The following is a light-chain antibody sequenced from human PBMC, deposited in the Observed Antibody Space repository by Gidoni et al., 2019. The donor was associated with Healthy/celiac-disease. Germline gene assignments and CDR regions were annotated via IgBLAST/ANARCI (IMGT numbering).Light chain of an antibody. CDR1: SSNIGSNY. Sequence: QSVLPPPPSASATPGQRVTISCSGSSSNIGSNYVYWYQHLPGTAPKLLIYRNNQRPSGVPDRFSGSKSGTSASLAISGLRSEDEADYYCAAWDDSLSGWVFGGGTKLTVL. J-gene: IGLJ3*02. CDR2: RNN. V-gene: IGLV1-47*02. CDR3: AAWDDSLSGWV.